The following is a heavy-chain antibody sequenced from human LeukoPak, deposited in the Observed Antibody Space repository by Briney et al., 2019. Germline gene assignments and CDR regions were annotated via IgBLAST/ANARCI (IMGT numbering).Heavy chain of an antibody. CDR3: TSNWGPQGYYYYGMDV. CDR2: IRSKAYGGTT. V-gene: IGHV3-49*03. D-gene: IGHD7-27*01. Sequence: GSLRLSCTASGFTFGDYAMSWFRQAPGKGLEWVGFIRSKAYGGTTEYAASVKGRFTISRDDSKSIAYLQMNSLKTEDTAVYYCTSNWGPQGYYYYGMDVWGQGTTVTVSS. J-gene: IGHJ6*02. CDR1: GFTFGDYA.